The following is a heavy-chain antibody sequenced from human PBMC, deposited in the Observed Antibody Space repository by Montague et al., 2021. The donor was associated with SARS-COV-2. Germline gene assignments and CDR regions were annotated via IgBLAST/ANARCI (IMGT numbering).Heavy chain of an antibody. CDR1: GGSFSHYD. V-gene: IGHV4-34*01. CDR3: ARGRQHFNMIVVVMTGGEYYFDY. J-gene: IGHJ4*02. Sequence: SETLSLTCAVYGGSFSHYDWSWIRQPPGKGLEWIGEINHRGTSKYNPSLKSRASISLDTSKNQFSLYLSSVTAADTAVYYCARGRQHFNMIVVVMTGGEYYFDYWGQGTLVTVSS. CDR2: INHRGTS. D-gene: IGHD3-22*01.